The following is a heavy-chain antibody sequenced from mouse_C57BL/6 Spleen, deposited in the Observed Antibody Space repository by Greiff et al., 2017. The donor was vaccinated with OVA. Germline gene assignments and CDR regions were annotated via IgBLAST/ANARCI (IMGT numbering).Heavy chain of an antibody. Sequence: EVQLQQSGPELVKPGASVKISCKASGYTFTDYYMNWVKQSHGKSLEWIGDINPNNGGTSYNQKFKGKATLTVDKSSSTAYMELRSLTSEDSAVYYCASGGGYAMDYWGQGTSVTVSS. CDR2: INPNNGGT. CDR3: ASGGGYAMDY. CDR1: GYTFTDYY. V-gene: IGHV1-26*01. J-gene: IGHJ4*01.